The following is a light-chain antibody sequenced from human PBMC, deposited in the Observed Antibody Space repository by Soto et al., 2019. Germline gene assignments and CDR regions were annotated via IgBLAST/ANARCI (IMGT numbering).Light chain of an antibody. CDR2: DAS. V-gene: IGKV3-11*01. CDR3: QQRSNWPT. CDR1: QSVSSY. J-gene: IGKJ4*01. Sequence: EILLTQSPAALSLSPGERATLSCRASQSVSSYLAWYQQKPGQAPRLLIYDASNRATGIPARFSGSGSGTDFTLTISSLEPEDFAVYYCQQRSNWPTFGGGTKWISN.